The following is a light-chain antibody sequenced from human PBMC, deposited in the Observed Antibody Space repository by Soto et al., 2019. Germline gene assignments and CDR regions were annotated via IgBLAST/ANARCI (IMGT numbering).Light chain of an antibody. CDR2: TAS. CDR1: PSISSSN. J-gene: IGKJ1*01. V-gene: IGKV3-20*01. Sequence: EIVLTQSPGTLSLSPGERATLSCRASPSISSSNLAWYQQKPGQAPSLLIYTASTRASGIPVRFSGSGSGTDFTLTISRLEPDDFAVYHCQQYDSSSWTFGQGTKVEIK. CDR3: QQYDSSSWT.